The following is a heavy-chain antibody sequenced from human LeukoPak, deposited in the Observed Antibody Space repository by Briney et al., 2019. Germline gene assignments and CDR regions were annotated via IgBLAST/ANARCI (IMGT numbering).Heavy chain of an antibody. CDR2: ISSSSSYI. CDR1: KFSFSSYI. Sequence: GGSLRLSCVVSKFSFSSYIMNWVRQAPGKGPEWVSSISSSSSYIYYADSVKGRFTISRDNAKHSLYLHMNSLRADDTALYYCAGASAYGGTFDIWGQGTMVTVSS. CDR3: AGASAYGGTFDI. D-gene: IGHD4-23*01. J-gene: IGHJ3*02. V-gene: IGHV3-21*01.